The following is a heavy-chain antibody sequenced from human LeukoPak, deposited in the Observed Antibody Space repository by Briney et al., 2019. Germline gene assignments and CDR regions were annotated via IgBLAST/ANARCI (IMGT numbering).Heavy chain of an antibody. V-gene: IGHV4-4*07. CDR2: IYVTDLI. J-gene: IGHJ4*02. CDR1: GGPIRSNY. Sequence: SGTLSLTCTVSGGPIRSNYWSWIRQTGGKGLEWIGRIYVTDLIDYNPSLKSRVTISVDMSKNRLSLNLTSVTAADTAIYYCARGFGSGTSPFDNWGRGTLVSVSS. D-gene: IGHD3-10*01. CDR3: ARGFGSGTSPFDN.